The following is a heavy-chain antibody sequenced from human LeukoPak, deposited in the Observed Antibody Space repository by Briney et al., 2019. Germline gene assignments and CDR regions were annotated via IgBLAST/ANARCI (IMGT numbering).Heavy chain of an antibody. CDR1: GFTFSSYA. CDR3: ARGRPRSSYFDY. Sequence: GGSLRLSCAASGFTFSSYAMHWVRQAPGKGLEWVAVISYDGSNKYYADSVKGRFTISRDNSKNTLYLQMNSLRAEYTAVYYCARGRPRSSYFDYWGQGTLVTVSS. CDR2: ISYDGSNK. J-gene: IGHJ4*02. V-gene: IGHV3-30-3*01.